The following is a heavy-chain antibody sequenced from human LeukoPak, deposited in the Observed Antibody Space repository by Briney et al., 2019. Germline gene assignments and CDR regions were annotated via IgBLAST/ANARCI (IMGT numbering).Heavy chain of an antibody. Sequence: SETLSLTCTVSGGSISSYYWSWIRQPPGKGLEWIGYIYYSGSTNYNPSLKSRVTISVDTSKNQFSLKLSSVTAADTAVYYCARVVYCSSTSCYMSIDYWGQGTLVTVSS. V-gene: IGHV4-59*01. CDR3: ARVVYCSSTSCYMSIDY. CDR1: GGSISSYY. D-gene: IGHD2-2*02. CDR2: IYYSGST. J-gene: IGHJ4*02.